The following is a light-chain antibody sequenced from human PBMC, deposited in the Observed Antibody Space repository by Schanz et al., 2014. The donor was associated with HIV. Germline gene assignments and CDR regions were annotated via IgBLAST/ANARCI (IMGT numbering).Light chain of an antibody. CDR2: DVS. CDR3: SSYTNNNTRI. CDR1: SSDVGGYNY. J-gene: IGLJ2*01. Sequence: QSVLTQPASVSGSPGQSITLSCTGTSSDVGGYNYVSWYQQHPGKAPKLMIYDVSTRPSGVSNRFSGSKSGNTASLTISGLQAEDEAEYHCSSYTNNNTRIFGGGTKLTVL. V-gene: IGLV2-14*03.